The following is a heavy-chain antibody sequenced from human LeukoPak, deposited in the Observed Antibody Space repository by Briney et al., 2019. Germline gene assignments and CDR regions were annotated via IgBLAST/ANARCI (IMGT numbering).Heavy chain of an antibody. CDR1: GFTFSSYW. Sequence: TGGSLRLSCAASGFTFSSYWMHWVRHAPGKGLVWVSRINSDGSSTSYADSVKGRFTISRDNAKNTLYLQMNSLRAEDTAVYYCARDLIGPRYYDFWSGYYPMGYWGQGTLVTVSS. CDR2: INSDGSST. J-gene: IGHJ4*02. CDR3: ARDLIGPRYYDFWSGYYPMGY. D-gene: IGHD3-3*01. V-gene: IGHV3-74*01.